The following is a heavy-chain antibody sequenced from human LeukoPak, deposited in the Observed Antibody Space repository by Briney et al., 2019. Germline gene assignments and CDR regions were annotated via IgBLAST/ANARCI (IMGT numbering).Heavy chain of an antibody. V-gene: IGHV1-18*01. CDR1: GYTFTSYG. CDR2: ISAYNGNT. Sequence: ASVKVSCKASGYTFTSYGISWVRQAPGQGLEWMGWISAYNGNTNYAQKLQGRVTMTTDTSTSTAYMELRSLRSDDTAVYYCARAEYSSSWYYYGMDVWGQGTTVTVSS. J-gene: IGHJ6*02. CDR3: ARAEYSSSWYYYGMDV. D-gene: IGHD6-13*01.